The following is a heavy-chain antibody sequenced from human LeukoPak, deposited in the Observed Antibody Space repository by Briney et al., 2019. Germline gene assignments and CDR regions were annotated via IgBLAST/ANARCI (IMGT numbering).Heavy chain of an antibody. V-gene: IGHV4-59*11. D-gene: IGHD6-13*01. CDR3: ARDGGRYSSSWYGHAFDI. J-gene: IGHJ3*02. Sequence: SETLSLTCTVSGGSISSQYWSWIRQPPGKGLEWIGYSYYTGSTNYNPSLKSRVTISVDTSKNQFSLRLSSVTAADTAVYYCARDGGRYSSSWYGHAFDIWGQGTMVTVSS. CDR1: GGSISSQY. CDR2: SYYTGST.